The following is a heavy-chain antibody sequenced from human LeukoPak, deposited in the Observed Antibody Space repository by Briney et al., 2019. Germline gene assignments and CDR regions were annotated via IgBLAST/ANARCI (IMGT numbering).Heavy chain of an antibody. D-gene: IGHD3-10*01. CDR3: ARESGGAFDI. CDR2: ISSSSSYI. Sequence: GGSLRLSCAASGFTFSSYSMNWVRQAPGKGLQWVSSISSSSSYIYYADSVKGRFTISRDNAKNSLYLQMNSLRAEDTAVYYCARESGGAFDIWGQGTMVTVSS. V-gene: IGHV3-21*01. CDR1: GFTFSSYS. J-gene: IGHJ3*02.